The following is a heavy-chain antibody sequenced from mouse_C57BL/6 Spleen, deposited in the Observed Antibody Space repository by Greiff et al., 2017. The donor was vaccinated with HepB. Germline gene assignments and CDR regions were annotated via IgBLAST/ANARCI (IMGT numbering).Heavy chain of an antibody. J-gene: IGHJ2*01. D-gene: IGHD2-4*01. Sequence: EVQVVESGGGLVQPGGSLSLSCAASGFTFTDYYMSWVRQPPGKALEWLGFIRNKANGYTTEYSASVKGRFTISRDNSQSILYLQMNALRAEDSATCYCARFYYDYGNFDYWGQGTTLTVSS. V-gene: IGHV7-3*01. CDR1: GFTFTDYY. CDR3: ARFYYDYGNFDY. CDR2: IRNKANGYTT.